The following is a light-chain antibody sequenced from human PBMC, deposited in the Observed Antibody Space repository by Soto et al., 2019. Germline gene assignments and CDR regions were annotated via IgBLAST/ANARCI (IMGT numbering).Light chain of an antibody. Sequence: QSALTQPASVSGSPGQSITISCTGTSSDVGSYNYVSWFQQHPGKAPKLMIYEVSKRPSGVPDRFSGSKSGNTASLTVSGLQAEDEADYYCNSYADSNNWVFGGGTKVTVL. CDR3: NSYADSNNWV. J-gene: IGLJ3*02. V-gene: IGLV2-8*01. CDR1: SSDVGSYNY. CDR2: EVS.